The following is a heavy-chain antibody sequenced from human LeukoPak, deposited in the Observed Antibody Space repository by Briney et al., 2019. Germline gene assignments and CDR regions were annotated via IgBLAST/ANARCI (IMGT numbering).Heavy chain of an antibody. CDR3: ANNFRHSGSYYGFDY. J-gene: IGHJ4*02. CDR2: ISGSGGNT. CDR1: GFTFSNFA. D-gene: IGHD1-26*01. V-gene: IGHV3-23*01. Sequence: GGSLSLSCAASGFTFSNFAMTWVRQAPGKGLEWVSVISGSGGNTYYADSVKGRFTISRDNSKSTLYLQMSSLRAEDTAVYYCANNFRHSGSYYGFDYWGQGALVTVSS.